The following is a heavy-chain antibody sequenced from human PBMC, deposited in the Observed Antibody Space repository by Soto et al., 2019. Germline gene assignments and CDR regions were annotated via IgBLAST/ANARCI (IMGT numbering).Heavy chain of an antibody. Sequence: QVQLVQSGIEVKNPGASVKVSCKASGYAFTSFGISWVRQAPGQGLEWMGWTVANNGYTKYAQNLQGRVTLITDTSTSTAYMELRSLMYDDTAVYYCAKWSGGTCYASYAFDIWGQGTMVTVSS. J-gene: IGHJ3*02. CDR1: GYAFTSFG. V-gene: IGHV1-18*01. CDR3: AKWSGGTCYASYAFDI. CDR2: TVANNGYT. D-gene: IGHD2-15*01.